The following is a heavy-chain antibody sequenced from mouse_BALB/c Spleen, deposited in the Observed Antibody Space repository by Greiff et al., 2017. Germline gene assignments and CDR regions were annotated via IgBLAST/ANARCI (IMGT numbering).Heavy chain of an antibody. D-gene: IGHD1-1*01. CDR3: ARAYYGSSYAMDY. J-gene: IGHJ4*01. CDR1: GDSITSGY. Sequence: EVKLVESGPSLVKPSQTLSLTCSVTGDSITSGYWNWIRKFPGNKLEYMGYISYSGSTYYNPSLKSRISITRDTSKNQYYLQLNSVTTEDTATYYCARAYYGSSYAMDYWGQGTSVTVSS. V-gene: IGHV3-8*02. CDR2: ISYSGST.